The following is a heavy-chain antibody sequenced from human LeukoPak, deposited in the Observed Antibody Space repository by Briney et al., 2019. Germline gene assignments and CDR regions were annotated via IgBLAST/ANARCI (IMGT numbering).Heavy chain of an antibody. CDR2: IHSSGST. CDR3: ARGSQNYYNPFDN. Sequence: SETLSLTCTVSGGSISGSISGTYWSWVRQPAGKGLEWIGRIHSSGSTKYNPSLKSRVTVSVDTSKNQLLLRLTSVTAADTALYYCARGSQNYYNPFDNWGQGTLVTVSS. D-gene: IGHD3-10*01. V-gene: IGHV4-4*07. CDR1: GGSISGSISGTY. J-gene: IGHJ4*02.